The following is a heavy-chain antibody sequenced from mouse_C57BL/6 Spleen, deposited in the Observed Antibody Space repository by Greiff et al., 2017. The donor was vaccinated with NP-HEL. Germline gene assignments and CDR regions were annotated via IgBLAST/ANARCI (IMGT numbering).Heavy chain of an antibody. V-gene: IGHV1-19*01. D-gene: IGHD2-13*01. Sequence: EVKLVESGPVLVKPGASVKMSCKASGYTFTDYYMNWVKQSHGKSLEWIGVINPYNGGTSYNQKFKGKATLTVDKSSSTAYMELNSLTSEDSAVYYCARPRGGDQFFAYWGQGTLVTVSA. CDR2: INPYNGGT. CDR1: GYTFTDYY. CDR3: ARPRGGDQFFAY. J-gene: IGHJ3*01.